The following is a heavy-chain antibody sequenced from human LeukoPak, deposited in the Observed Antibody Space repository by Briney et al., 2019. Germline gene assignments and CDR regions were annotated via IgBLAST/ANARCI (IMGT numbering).Heavy chain of an antibody. CDR3: AKGRGTAVTSAANY. D-gene: IGHD4-17*01. V-gene: IGHV3-23*01. CDR2: ISGSGNNT. J-gene: IGHJ4*02. Sequence: GGSLRLSCAASGFTFSSYAMSWVRQAPGKGLEWVSSISGSGNNTYYADSVKDRFSTSRDNSKTTVSLQMNSLRAEDTAVYYCAKGRGTAVTSAANYWGQGTLVTVSS. CDR1: GFTFSSYA.